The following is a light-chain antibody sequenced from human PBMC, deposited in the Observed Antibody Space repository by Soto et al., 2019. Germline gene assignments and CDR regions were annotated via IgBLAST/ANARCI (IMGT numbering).Light chain of an antibody. CDR3: QHYENTPPSVT. CDR2: GAS. J-gene: IGKJ3*01. Sequence: EIVLTQSPGTLSLSPGERATLSCRASQSVSSSHLAWYQQKPGQAPRLLIYGASSRATGIPDRFSGSGSGTDFTLTISRLQPEDFAVYYCQHYENTPPSVTFGPGTKVDIK. CDR1: QSVSSSH. V-gene: IGKV3-20*01.